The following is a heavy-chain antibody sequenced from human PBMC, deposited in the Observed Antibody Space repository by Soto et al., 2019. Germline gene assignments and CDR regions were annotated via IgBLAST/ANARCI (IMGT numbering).Heavy chain of an antibody. Sequence: EVQLVESGGGLVQPGGSLRLSCAASGFTFSDYWMHWVRQAPGKGLEWVSRIKRDGSTTNYADSVKGRFTISRDNAKNTLYLEMNSLRVEDTADYYCARGAINYDYEDVWVKGTKVTVSS. CDR1: GFTFSDYW. V-gene: IGHV3-74*01. CDR2: IKRDGSTT. J-gene: IGHJ6*03. CDR3: ARGAINYDYEDV.